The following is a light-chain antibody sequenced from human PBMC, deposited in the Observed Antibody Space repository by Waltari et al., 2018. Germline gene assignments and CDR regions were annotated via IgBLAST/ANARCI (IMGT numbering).Light chain of an antibody. J-gene: IGKJ4*01. CDR3: QQYDRWPLT. CDR2: DVS. V-gene: IGKV3D-11*01. Sequence: VVLTQSPATLSLSPGERATLSCRASQGVSKFLAWFQQKPGQSPRLLVYDVSTRATVIPSRFSGSEPGREFILTINSLGPEDFAVYYCQQYDRWPLTFGGGTKLEIK. CDR1: QGVSKF.